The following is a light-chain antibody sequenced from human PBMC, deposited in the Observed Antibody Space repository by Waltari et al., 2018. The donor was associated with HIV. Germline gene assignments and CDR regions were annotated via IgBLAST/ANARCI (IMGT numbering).Light chain of an antibody. CDR3: QQAKTFPHT. CDR2: EAS. V-gene: IGKV1-12*01. J-gene: IGKJ4*01. CDR1: QGIGTS. Sequence: DIQMTQSPPSVSASVGDRVSITCRTSQGIGTSLAWYQRSPGKVPNLLIYEASRMEVGVPSRFSGSGSGTFFFLNSSDLQPEDFATYYCQQAKTFPHTFGGGTRV.